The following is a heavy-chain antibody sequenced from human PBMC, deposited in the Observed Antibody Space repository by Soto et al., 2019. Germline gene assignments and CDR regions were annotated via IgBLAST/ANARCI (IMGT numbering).Heavy chain of an antibody. CDR1: GGSVSSGSYY. D-gene: IGHD2-2*01. V-gene: IGHV4-61*01. CDR3: PRDRILCSSTSCFGMDV. CDR2: IYYSGST. J-gene: IGHJ6*02. Sequence: SETLSLTXTVSGGSVSSGSYYWSWIRQPPGKGLEWIGYIYYSGSTNYNPSLKSRVTLSVDTSKNQFSLKLSSVTAADTAVYYCPRDRILCSSTSCFGMDVWGQGTTVTVSS.